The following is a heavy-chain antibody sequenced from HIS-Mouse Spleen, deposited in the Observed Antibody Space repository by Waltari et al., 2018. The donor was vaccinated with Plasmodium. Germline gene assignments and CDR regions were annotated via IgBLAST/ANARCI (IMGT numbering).Heavy chain of an antibody. CDR2: IKQDGREK. CDR3: ASSWYWYFDL. CDR1: GFTFSSYG. Sequence: EVQLVESGGGLVQPGGSLRLSCAASGFTFSSYGMSWVRKAPGKGVEWVANIKQDGREKYYVDSVKGRFTISRDNAKNSLYLQMNSLRAEDTAVYYCASSWYWYFDLWGRGTLVTVSS. D-gene: IGHD6-13*01. V-gene: IGHV3-7*01. J-gene: IGHJ2*01.